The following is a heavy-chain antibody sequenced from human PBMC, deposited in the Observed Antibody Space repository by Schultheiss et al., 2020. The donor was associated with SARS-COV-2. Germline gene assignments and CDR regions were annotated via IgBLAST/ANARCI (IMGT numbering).Heavy chain of an antibody. J-gene: IGHJ4*02. CDR2: IGTAGDT. CDR3: ARVGGYDYIWGSFFDY. Sequence: GGSLRLSCAASGFTFSSYDMHWVRQATGKGLEWVSAIGTAGDTYYPGSVKGRFTISRDNSKNTLYLQMNSLRAEDTAVYYCARVGGYDYIWGSFFDYWGQGTLVTVSS. D-gene: IGHD3-16*01. CDR1: GFTFSSYD. V-gene: IGHV3-13*01.